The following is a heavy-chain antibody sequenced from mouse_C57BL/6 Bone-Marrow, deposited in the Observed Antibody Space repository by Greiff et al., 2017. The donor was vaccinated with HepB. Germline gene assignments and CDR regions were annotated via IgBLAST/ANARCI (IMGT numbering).Heavy chain of an antibody. CDR2: ISSGSSTI. Sequence: EVKLVESGGGLVKPGGSLKLSCAASGFTFSDYGMHWVRQAPEKGLEWVAYISSGSSTIYYADTVKGRFTISRDNAKNTLFLQMTSLRAEDTAMYYCARCGYYRLAWFAYWGQGTLVTVSA. CDR1: GFTFSDYG. D-gene: IGHD2-3*01. J-gene: IGHJ3*01. V-gene: IGHV5-17*01. CDR3: ARCGYYRLAWFAY.